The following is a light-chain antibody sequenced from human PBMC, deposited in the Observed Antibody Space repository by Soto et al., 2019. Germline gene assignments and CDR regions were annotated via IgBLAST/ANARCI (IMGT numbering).Light chain of an antibody. V-gene: IGKV3-20*01. Sequence: GLTQSPGTLSLSTGERATLSCRASQRVSSTSLAWDQQKPGQAPRLLIYGASSRATGITDRLSGSGSGTDFTLTIRRLEPEDFAVYYCQQFGSSPQTFGQGTQVEI. CDR1: QRVSSTS. CDR2: GAS. J-gene: IGKJ1*01. CDR3: QQFGSSPQT.